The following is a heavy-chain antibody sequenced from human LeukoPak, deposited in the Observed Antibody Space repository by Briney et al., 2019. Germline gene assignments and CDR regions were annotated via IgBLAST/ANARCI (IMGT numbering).Heavy chain of an antibody. Sequence: GGSLRLSCAASGFTFSSYRMNWVRQIPGKGLMWVSRIESNGLTLYADSVRDRFTISRDNGKNTIYLQMNSLRVDDTAIYYCAKAATYFYGSVTYDWFESWGQGTLVTVSS. CDR2: IESNGLT. V-gene: IGHV3-74*01. CDR1: GFTFSSYR. J-gene: IGHJ5*01. D-gene: IGHD3-10*01. CDR3: AKAATYFYGSVTYDWFES.